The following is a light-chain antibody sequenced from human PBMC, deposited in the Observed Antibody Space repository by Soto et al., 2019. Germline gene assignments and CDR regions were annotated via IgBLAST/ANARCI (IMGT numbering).Light chain of an antibody. CDR1: QSLSSNY. Sequence: EILLTQSPGTLSLSAGERATLSCRASQSLSSNYLAWYQQRPGQAPRLLIYGASSRATGIPDRFSASGSGTDFTLTISRLEPEDFAVYYCQQYGRSPCTFGPGTKVDIK. J-gene: IGKJ3*01. CDR2: GAS. CDR3: QQYGRSPCT. V-gene: IGKV3-20*01.